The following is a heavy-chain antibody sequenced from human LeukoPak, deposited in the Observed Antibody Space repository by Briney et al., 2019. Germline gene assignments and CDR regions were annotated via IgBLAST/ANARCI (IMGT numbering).Heavy chain of an antibody. J-gene: IGHJ4*02. V-gene: IGHV7-4-1*02. CDR1: GYTFTSYA. Sequence: ASVTVSCTASGYTFTSYAMNWVRQAPGQGLEWMGWINTNTGNPTYAQGFTGRFVFSLDTSVSTAYLQISSLKAEDTAVYYCARIPRVIAVAGFDYWGQGTLVTVSS. D-gene: IGHD6-19*01. CDR3: ARIPRVIAVAGFDY. CDR2: INTNTGNP.